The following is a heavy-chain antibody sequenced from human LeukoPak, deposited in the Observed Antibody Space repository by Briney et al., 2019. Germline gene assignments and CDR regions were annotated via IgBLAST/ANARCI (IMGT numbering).Heavy chain of an antibody. V-gene: IGHV3-23*01. D-gene: IGHD1-20*01. CDR1: GFTFSIYA. Sequence: PGGSLRLSCAASGFTFSIYAMSWVRQAPGKRLEWVSVISGSGGSTYYADSVKGRFTISRDTSKNTLYMQMNSLRAEDTAVYYCAKGSITGTYFDLWGQGTLVTVSS. CDR2: ISGSGGST. CDR3: AKGSITGTYFDL. J-gene: IGHJ4*02.